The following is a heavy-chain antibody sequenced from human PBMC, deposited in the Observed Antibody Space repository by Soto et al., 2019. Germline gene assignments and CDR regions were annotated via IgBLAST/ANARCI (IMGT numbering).Heavy chain of an antibody. CDR1: GYTFTGYY. CDR3: ARNDYYDSIGYYQIRWFDP. J-gene: IGHJ5*02. Sequence: ASVKVSCKASGYTFTGYYMHWVRQAPGQGLEWMGWINSNSGGTNYAQKFQGRVTMTRDTSISTAYMELSRLRSDGTAVYYCARNDYYDSIGYYQIRWFDPWGQGTLVTVSS. V-gene: IGHV1-2*02. D-gene: IGHD3-22*01. CDR2: INSNSGGT.